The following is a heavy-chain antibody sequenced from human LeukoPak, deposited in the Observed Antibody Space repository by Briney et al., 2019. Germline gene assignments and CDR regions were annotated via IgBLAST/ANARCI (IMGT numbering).Heavy chain of an antibody. CDR3: AKVPQWSSFRFFDY. Sequence: GGSLRLSCAASGFSFSSYSMKWVRQAPGKGLEWVSSISSSSNYIYYADSVKGRFTISRDNAKNSLYLQMNSLRAEDTAVYYCAKVPQWSSFRFFDYWGQGTLVTVSS. V-gene: IGHV3-21*04. D-gene: IGHD6-13*01. CDR1: GFSFSSYS. J-gene: IGHJ4*02. CDR2: ISSSSNYI.